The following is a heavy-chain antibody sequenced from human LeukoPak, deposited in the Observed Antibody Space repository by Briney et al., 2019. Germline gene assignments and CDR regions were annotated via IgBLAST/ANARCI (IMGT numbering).Heavy chain of an antibody. CDR3: ARHLHSTVTTDGYFDY. CDR2: IYPGDSDT. Sequence: GESLKISCKGSGYSFISYWIGWVRQMPGRGLEWMGIIYPGDSDTRYSPSFQGQVTISADKSISTAYLQWNSLRASDTALYYCARHLHSTVTTDGYFDYWGQGTLVTVSS. CDR1: GYSFISYW. D-gene: IGHD4-17*01. V-gene: IGHV5-51*01. J-gene: IGHJ4*02.